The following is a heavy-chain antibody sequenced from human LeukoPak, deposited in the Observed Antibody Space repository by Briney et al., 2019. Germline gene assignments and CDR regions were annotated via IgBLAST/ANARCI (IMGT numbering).Heavy chain of an antibody. CDR3: ARVDYYGSGSYIRYYFDY. V-gene: IGHV4-4*02. CDR2: IYHSGST. J-gene: IGHJ4*02. CDR1: GGSISSSNW. Sequence: PSETLSLTCAVSGGSISSSNWWSWVRQPPGKGLEWIGEIYHSGSTNYNPSLKSRVTISVDSSKNQFSLKLTSVTAADTAVYYCARVDYYGSGSYIRYYFDYWGQGTLVTVSS. D-gene: IGHD3-10*01.